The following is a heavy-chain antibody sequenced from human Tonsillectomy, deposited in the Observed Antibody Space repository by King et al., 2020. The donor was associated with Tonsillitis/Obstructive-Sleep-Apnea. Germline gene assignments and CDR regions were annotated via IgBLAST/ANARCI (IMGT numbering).Heavy chain of an antibody. CDR1: GYTFISYG. V-gene: IGHV1-18*01. D-gene: IGHD2-8*02. J-gene: IGHJ4*02. Sequence: QLVQSGAEVKKPGASVKVSCKASGYTFISYGISWVRQAPGQGLEWMGWISAYNGNPNYAQKLQGRVTMTTDTSTSTAYMELRSLRSDDTAVYYCAKTYPDCTGGVCYIAAIKSFDFWGQGTLVTVSS. CDR3: AKTYPDCTGGVCYIAAIKSFDF. CDR2: ISAYNGNP.